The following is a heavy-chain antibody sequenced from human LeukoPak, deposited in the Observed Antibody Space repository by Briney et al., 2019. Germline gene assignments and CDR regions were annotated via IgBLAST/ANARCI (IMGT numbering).Heavy chain of an antibody. CDR2: IYYSGST. Sequence: SETLSLTCTVSGGSISSSSYYWGWIRQPPGKGLEWIGSIYYSGSTYYNPSLKSRVTISVDTSKNQFSLKLSSVTAADTAVYYCARRINEYSSSSAWFDPWGQGTLVTVSS. CDR1: GGSISSSSYY. V-gene: IGHV4-39*01. CDR3: ARRINEYSSSSAWFDP. D-gene: IGHD6-6*01. J-gene: IGHJ5*02.